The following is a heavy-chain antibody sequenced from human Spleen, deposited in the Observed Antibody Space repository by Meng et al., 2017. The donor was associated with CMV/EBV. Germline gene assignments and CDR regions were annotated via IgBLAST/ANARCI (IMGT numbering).Heavy chain of an antibody. Sequence: GGSLRLSCAASGFSFSIYEMTWVRQAPGKGLEWVSGISDSGGSTFYADSVRGRFTISRDNSKNTLYLQMNSLRVEDTAVYYCAKGRHSDYWGQGMLVTVSS. J-gene: IGHJ4*02. CDR1: GFSFSIYE. CDR3: AKGRHSDY. V-gene: IGHV3-23*01. CDR2: ISDSGGST.